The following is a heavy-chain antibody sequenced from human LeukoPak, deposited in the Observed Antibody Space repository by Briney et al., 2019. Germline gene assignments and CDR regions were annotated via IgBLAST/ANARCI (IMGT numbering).Heavy chain of an antibody. D-gene: IGHD3-22*01. J-gene: IGHJ4*02. CDR1: GGTFISYA. CDR3: ARDHGPDYYDSSGYYSPFDY. Sequence: SVKVSYKASGGTFISYAISWVRQAPGQGLEWMGWISDYNGNTNYAQKFQGRVTITADKSTSTAYMELSSLRSEDTAVYYCARDHGPDYYDSSGYYSPFDYWGQGTLVTVSS. V-gene: IGHV1-69*10. CDR2: ISDYNGNT.